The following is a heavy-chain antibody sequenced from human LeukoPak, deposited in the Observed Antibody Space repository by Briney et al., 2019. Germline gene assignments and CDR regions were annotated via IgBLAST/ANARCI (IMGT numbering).Heavy chain of an antibody. J-gene: IGHJ4*02. D-gene: IGHD3-10*01. CDR3: VRDGGSGRRADY. Sequence: SVKVSCKASGGTFSSYAISWVRQAPGQGLEWMGRIIPIFGTANYAQKFQGRVTITTDESTSTAYMELSSLRSEDTAVYYCVRDGGSGRRADYWGQGTLVTVSS. CDR1: GGTFSSYA. CDR2: IIPIFGTA. V-gene: IGHV1-69*05.